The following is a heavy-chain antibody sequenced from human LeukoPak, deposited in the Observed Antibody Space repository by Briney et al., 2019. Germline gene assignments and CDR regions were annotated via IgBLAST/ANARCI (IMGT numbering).Heavy chain of an antibody. CDR3: ASATRDGYNLS. CDR1: GFTFSSYS. CDR2: ISSCSSYI. V-gene: IGHV3-21*01. Sequence: GGSLRLSCAASGFTFSSYSMNWVRQAPGKGLEWVSSISSCSSYIYYADSVKGRFTISRDNAKNSLYLQMNSLRAEDTAVYYCASATRDGYNLSWGQGTLVTVSS. J-gene: IGHJ5*02. D-gene: IGHD5-24*01.